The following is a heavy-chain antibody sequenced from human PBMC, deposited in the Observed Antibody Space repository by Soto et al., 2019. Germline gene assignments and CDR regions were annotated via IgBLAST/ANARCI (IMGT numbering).Heavy chain of an antibody. J-gene: IGHJ4*02. D-gene: IGHD2-8*01. CDR3: ARDLFFSACTNGVCYTGSSGWHSNFDY. CDR2: ISAYNGNT. CDR1: GYTFTSYG. V-gene: IGHV1-18*01. Sequence: GASVKVSCKASGYTFTSYGISWVRQAPGQGLEWMGWISAYNGNTNYAQKLQGRVTMTTDTSTSTAYMELRSLRSDDTAVYYCARDLFFSACTNGVCYTGSSGWHSNFDYWGQGTLVTVSS.